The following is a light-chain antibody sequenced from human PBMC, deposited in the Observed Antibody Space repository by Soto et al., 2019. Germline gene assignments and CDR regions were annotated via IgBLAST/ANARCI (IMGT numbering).Light chain of an antibody. CDR1: QSVSSN. Sequence: EIVMTQSPATLSVSPGDRATLSCRASQSVSSNLAWYQQKPGQAPRLLIHSASTRATGIPARFSGSGSGTEFTLTISSLQSEDFAVYYCQQCNNWPRTFGQGTKVEVK. J-gene: IGKJ1*01. CDR3: QQCNNWPRT. V-gene: IGKV3-15*01. CDR2: SAS.